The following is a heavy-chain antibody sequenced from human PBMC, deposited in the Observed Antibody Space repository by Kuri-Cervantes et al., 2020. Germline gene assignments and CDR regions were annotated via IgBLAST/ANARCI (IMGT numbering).Heavy chain of an antibody. D-gene: IGHD3-22*01. V-gene: IGHV4-34*01. CDR1: GGSFSGYY. J-gene: IGHJ4*02. CDR2: INHSGSI. Sequence: GSLRLSCAVYGGSFSGYYWSWIRQPPGKGLEWIGEINHSGSINYNPSLKSRVTISVDKSKNQFSLKLSSVTAADTAVYYCARGSYYDSSGYLDYFDYWGQGTLVTVSS. CDR3: ARGSYYDSSGYLDYFDY.